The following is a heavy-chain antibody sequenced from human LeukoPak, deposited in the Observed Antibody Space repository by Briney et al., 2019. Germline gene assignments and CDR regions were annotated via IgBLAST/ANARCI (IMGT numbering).Heavy chain of an antibody. Sequence: ASVKVSCKASGYTFTSYDINWVRQATGQGLEWMGWMNPNSGNTGYAQKFQGRVTTTRNTSISTAYMELSSLRSEDTAVYYCARRSYYYGSGSLFYYMDVWGKGTTVTVSS. D-gene: IGHD3-10*01. CDR1: GYTFTSYD. J-gene: IGHJ6*03. CDR3: ARRSYYYGSGSLFYYMDV. CDR2: MNPNSGNT. V-gene: IGHV1-8*03.